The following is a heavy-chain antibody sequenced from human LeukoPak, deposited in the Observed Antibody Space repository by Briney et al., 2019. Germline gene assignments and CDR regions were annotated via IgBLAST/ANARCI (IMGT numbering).Heavy chain of an antibody. CDR3: ARVGLGYCSSTSCFDNWFDP. V-gene: IGHV4-31*03. J-gene: IGHJ5*02. D-gene: IGHD2-2*01. CDR2: IYYSGST. Sequence: SETLSLTCTVSGGSISSGGYYWSWIRQHPGKGLEWIGYIYYSGSTYYNPSLKSRVTISVDTSKNQFSLKLSSVTAAGTAVYYCARVGLGYCSSTSCFDNWFDPWGQGTLVTVSS. CDR1: GGSISSGGYY.